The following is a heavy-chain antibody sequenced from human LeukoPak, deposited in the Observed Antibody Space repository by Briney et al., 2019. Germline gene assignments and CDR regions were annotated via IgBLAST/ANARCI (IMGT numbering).Heavy chain of an antibody. V-gene: IGHV3-66*01. CDR2: IYSDGVT. CDR3: ASSVVVAAPLDY. J-gene: IGHJ4*02. D-gene: IGHD2-15*01. Sequence: GGSLRLSCAASGFIVNSYAMSWVRQAPGKGLAWVSLIYSDGVTQYADSVKGRFTISRDNSKNTLYLQMNSLRAEDTAVYYCASSVVVAAPLDYWGQGTLVTVSS. CDR1: GFIVNSYA.